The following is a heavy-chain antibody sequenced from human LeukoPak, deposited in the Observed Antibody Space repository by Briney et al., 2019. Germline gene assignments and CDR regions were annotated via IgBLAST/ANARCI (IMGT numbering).Heavy chain of an antibody. CDR1: GFTFSSYG. J-gene: IGHJ4*02. V-gene: IGHV3-30*03. CDR3: ARATTYDILTGYFDY. Sequence: GGSLRLSCAASGFTFSSYGMHWVRQAPGKGLEWVAVISYDGSNKYYADSVKGRFTISRDNAENSLYLQMNSLRAEDTAVYYCARATTYDILTGYFDYWGQGTLVTVSS. CDR2: ISYDGSNK. D-gene: IGHD3-9*01.